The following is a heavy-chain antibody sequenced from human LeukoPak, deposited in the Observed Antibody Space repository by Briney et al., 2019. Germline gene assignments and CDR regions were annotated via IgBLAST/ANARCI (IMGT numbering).Heavy chain of an antibody. V-gene: IGHV3-7*01. Sequence: GGSLRLSCAASGFTFSAYWMGWVRLTPGKGLEWVANIKQDGSEKYYVDSVKGRFTISRDNAKNSLYLQMNSLRAEDTAVYYCARVARLDWYFDLWGRGTLVTVSS. J-gene: IGHJ2*01. CDR3: ARVARLDWYFDL. CDR2: IKQDGSEK. CDR1: GFTFSAYW. D-gene: IGHD6-6*01.